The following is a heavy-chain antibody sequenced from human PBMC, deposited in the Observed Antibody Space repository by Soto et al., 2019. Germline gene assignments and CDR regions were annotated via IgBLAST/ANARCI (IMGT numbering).Heavy chain of an antibody. Sequence: GGSLRLSCAASGFTFSSYAMSWVRQAPGKGLEWVSAISGSGGSTYYADSVKGRFTISRDNSKNTLYPQMNSLRAEDTAVYYCAKDRRDIVVVVAATKKVGAFDIWRQGTMVTVSS. J-gene: IGHJ3*02. D-gene: IGHD2-15*01. CDR3: AKDRRDIVVVVAATKKVGAFDI. V-gene: IGHV3-23*01. CDR2: ISGSGGST. CDR1: GFTFSSYA.